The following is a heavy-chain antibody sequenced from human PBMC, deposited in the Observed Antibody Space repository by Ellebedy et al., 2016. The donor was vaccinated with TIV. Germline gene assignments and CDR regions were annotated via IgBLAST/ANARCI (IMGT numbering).Heavy chain of an antibody. J-gene: IGHJ5*02. Sequence: GGSLRLSCAASGFNFRSYWMTWVRQAPGKGLEWVAKIRQEGDEIYYVESVKGRFTISRDNAKNSLFLQMNSLRVEDTAVYYCARRASYGDYAVQVNPWFDRWGQGTLVTVSS. D-gene: IGHD4-17*01. CDR3: ARRASYGDYAVQVNPWFDR. CDR1: GFNFRSYW. CDR2: IRQEGDEI. V-gene: IGHV3-7*01.